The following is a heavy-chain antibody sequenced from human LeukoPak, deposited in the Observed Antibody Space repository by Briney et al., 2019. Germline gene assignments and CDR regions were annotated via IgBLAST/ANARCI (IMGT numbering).Heavy chain of an antibody. CDR3: ARGRYYDRFDP. V-gene: IGHV4-59*01. CDR1: GGSISSYY. D-gene: IGHD3-22*01. CDR2: IYYSGST. Sequence: SETLSLTCTVSGGSISSYYWSWIRQPPGKGLEWIGYIYYSGSTNYNPSLKSRVTISVDTSKNQSSLKLSSVTAADTAVYYCARGRYYDRFDPWGQGTLVTVSS. J-gene: IGHJ5*02.